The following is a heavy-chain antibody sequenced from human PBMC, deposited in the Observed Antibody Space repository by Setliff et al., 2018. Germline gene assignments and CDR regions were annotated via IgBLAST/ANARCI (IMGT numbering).Heavy chain of an antibody. CDR1: GGSLRSHY. V-gene: IGHV4-59*11. Sequence: SETLSLTCTLSGGSLRSHYCSWIRQPPGKRLEWLGYIYYSGSTNYNPSLKSRVTISVDTSKNQFSLKLSSVTAADTAVYYGASSIRVVYEMDYWGQGTLVTVS. CDR3: ASSIRVVYEMDY. J-gene: IGHJ4*02. D-gene: IGHD3-3*01. CDR2: IYYSGST.